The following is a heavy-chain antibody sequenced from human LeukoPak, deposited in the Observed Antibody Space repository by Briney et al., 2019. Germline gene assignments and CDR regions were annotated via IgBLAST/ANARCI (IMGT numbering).Heavy chain of an antibody. Sequence: GGSLRLSCAASKFIFSEYAMDWVRQAPGKGLEWVAAIGASGSSTYYAASVEGRFTISRDNAKETLYLQMDSLRADDTAVYFCAKSPYYDSSGDAFEIWGQGTLVTVSS. CDR1: KFIFSEYA. CDR2: IGASGSST. D-gene: IGHD3-22*01. CDR3: AKSPYYDSSGDAFEI. J-gene: IGHJ3*02. V-gene: IGHV3-23*01.